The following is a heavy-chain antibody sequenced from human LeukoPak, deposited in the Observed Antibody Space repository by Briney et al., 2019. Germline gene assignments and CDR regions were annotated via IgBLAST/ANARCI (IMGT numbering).Heavy chain of an antibody. J-gene: IGHJ4*02. D-gene: IGHD2-8*02. V-gene: IGHV4-59*01. CDR2: ISYSGST. CDR1: GGSISSYY. CDR3: ARSLIGSYFTVW. Sequence: SETLSLTCTVSGGSISSYYWSWIRQPPGKGLEWIGYISYSGSTNYNPSLKSRVTISVDTSKNQFSLRLSSVTAADTAVYYCARSLIGSYFTVWWGQGTLVTVSS.